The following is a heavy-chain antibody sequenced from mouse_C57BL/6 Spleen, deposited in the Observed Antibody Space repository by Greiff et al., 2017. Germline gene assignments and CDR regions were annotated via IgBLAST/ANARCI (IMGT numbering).Heavy chain of an antibody. CDR2: ISSGSSTI. CDR3: ARPLFGFAY. Sequence: EVKLQASGGGLVKPGGSLKLSCAASGFTFSDYGMHWVRQAPEKGLEWVAYISSGSSTIYYADTVKGRFTISRDNAKNTLFLQMTSLRSEDTAMYYCARPLFGFAYWGQGTLVTVSA. CDR1: GFTFSDYG. V-gene: IGHV5-17*01. J-gene: IGHJ3*01.